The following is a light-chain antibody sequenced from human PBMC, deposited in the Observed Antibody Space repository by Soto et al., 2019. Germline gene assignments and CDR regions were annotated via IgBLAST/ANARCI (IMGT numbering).Light chain of an antibody. J-gene: IGLJ2*01. V-gene: IGLV2-8*01. Sequence: QSVLTQPPSASGSPGQSVTISCTGASSDVGGYDSVSWYQQHPGKAPKLMIYEVYKRPSGVPDRFSGSKSGNTASLTVSGLQADDEADYYCSSYADSYNVFFGGGTKLTVL. CDR3: SSYADSYNVF. CDR2: EVY. CDR1: SSDVGGYDS.